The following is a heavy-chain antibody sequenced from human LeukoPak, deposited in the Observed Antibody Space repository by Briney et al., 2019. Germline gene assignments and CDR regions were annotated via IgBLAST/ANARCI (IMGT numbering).Heavy chain of an antibody. CDR2: INSDGTST. CDR1: GFTFRRHW. Sequence: QPGGSQRLSCAASGFTFRRHWMHWVRQAPGKGLVWVARINSDGTSTSYADSVKGRFTISRDSATLYLQMNSLTAEDTAVYYCARGPANGGYGVDYWGQGTLVSVSS. J-gene: IGHJ4*02. V-gene: IGHV3-74*01. D-gene: IGHD5-12*01. CDR3: ARGPANGGYGVDY.